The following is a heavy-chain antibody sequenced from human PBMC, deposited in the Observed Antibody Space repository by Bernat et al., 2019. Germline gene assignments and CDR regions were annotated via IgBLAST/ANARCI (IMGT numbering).Heavy chain of an antibody. CDR3: ARGLGLGYDILTGYPLLGYFDY. CDR2: INHSGST. D-gene: IGHD3-9*01. V-gene: IGHV4-34*01. J-gene: IGHJ4*02. Sequence: QVQLQQWGAGLLKPSETLSLTCAVYGGSFSGYYWSWIRQPPGKGLEWIWEINHSGSTNYNPSLKSRVTTSVDTSKKQFSLKLSSVTAADTAVYYCARGLGLGYDILTGYPLLGYFDYWGQGTLVTVSS. CDR1: GGSFSGYY.